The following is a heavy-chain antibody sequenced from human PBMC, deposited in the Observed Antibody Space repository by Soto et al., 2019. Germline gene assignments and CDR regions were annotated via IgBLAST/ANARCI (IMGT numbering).Heavy chain of an antibody. CDR3: GASSSSYYFEY. CDR1: WRNVTNIY. V-gene: IGHV3-53*01. J-gene: IGHJ4*01. CDR2: FFTGRRT. Sequence: GRLQRVSWSVAWRNVTNIYISWVRQRQGKGLEWVSFFFTGRRTYYAPSVEGRFTISRDDSKNTIYFQMNSLRAADTAVYYCGASSSSYYFEYRGHGTLVLVSS.